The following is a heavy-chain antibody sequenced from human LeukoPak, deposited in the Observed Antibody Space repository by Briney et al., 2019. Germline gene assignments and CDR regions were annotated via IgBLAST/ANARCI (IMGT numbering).Heavy chain of an antibody. V-gene: IGHV3-30*02. CDR3: AKVPLNLLIREGY. D-gene: IGHD1-26*01. Sequence: GGSLSLSCAASGLTFSSYGMQCVRQAAGRGREWVAFIRYDGSNKYYADSVKGRFTISRDNSKNTLYLQMNSLRAEDTAVYYCAKVPLNLLIREGYWGQGTLVTVSS. J-gene: IGHJ4*02. CDR2: IRYDGSNK. CDR1: GLTFSSYG.